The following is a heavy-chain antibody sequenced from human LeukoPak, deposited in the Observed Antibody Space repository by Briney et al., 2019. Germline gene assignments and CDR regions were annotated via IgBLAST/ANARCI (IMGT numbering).Heavy chain of an antibody. CDR1: GYSFTSYW. CDR2: ISPGDSDT. Sequence: GESLKISCKGSGYSFTSYWIGWVRQMPGKGLEWMGIISPGDSDTRYSPSFQGQVTISADKSISTAYLQWSSLKASDTAIYYCARHSSSSGHDYWGQGTPVTVSS. V-gene: IGHV5-51*01. D-gene: IGHD6-6*01. CDR3: ARHSSSSGHDY. J-gene: IGHJ4*02.